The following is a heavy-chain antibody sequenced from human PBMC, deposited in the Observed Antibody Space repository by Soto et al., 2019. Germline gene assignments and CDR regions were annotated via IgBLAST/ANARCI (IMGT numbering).Heavy chain of an antibody. D-gene: IGHD3-22*01. Sequence: QVQLVQSGAEVKRPGSSVKVSCKASGDTFSKSTFSWVRQVPGQGLEWMGRFIPMLGTSNYAQNFQGRVTITADKSTSTAYMDLSSLTPEDTAVYYCASLYYDSSGNFDYWGQGTLVTVSS. CDR2: FIPMLGTS. CDR1: GDTFSKST. J-gene: IGHJ4*02. V-gene: IGHV1-69*08. CDR3: ASLYYDSSGNFDY.